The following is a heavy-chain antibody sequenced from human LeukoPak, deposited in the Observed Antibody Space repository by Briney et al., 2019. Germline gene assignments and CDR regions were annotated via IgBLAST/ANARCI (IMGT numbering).Heavy chain of an antibody. CDR2: IHHSGNT. CDR3: ARDRGVYDSSGSPQPFYFDC. Sequence: SETLSLTCSVSGDSVSTSHWSWIRQPPGKGLEWVGYIHHSGNTNSNPSLKGRVTISVDTSKNQFSLKLISVTAADTAVYYCARDRGVYDSSGSPQPFYFDCWGQGALVTVSS. J-gene: IGHJ4*02. V-gene: IGHV4-59*02. D-gene: IGHD3-22*01. CDR1: GDSVSTSH.